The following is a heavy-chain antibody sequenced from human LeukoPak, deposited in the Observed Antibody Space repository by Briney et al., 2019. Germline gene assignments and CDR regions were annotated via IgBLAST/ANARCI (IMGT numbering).Heavy chain of an antibody. CDR3: AKDLSDAFDI. CDR1: GFTFSSYA. CDR2: ISGSGGST. D-gene: IGHD2/OR15-2a*01. V-gene: IGHV3-23*01. Sequence: GGSLRLSCAASGFTFSSYAMMGVPQAPGKGLEWFSAISGSGGSTYYAESVKGRLTISRDKSKTTLYLQMNSLRAEDTAVYYCAKDLSDAFDIWGQGTMVTVSS. J-gene: IGHJ3*02.